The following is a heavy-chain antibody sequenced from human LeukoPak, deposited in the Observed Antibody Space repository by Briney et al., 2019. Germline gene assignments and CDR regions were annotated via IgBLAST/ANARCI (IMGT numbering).Heavy chain of an antibody. J-gene: IGHJ4*02. V-gene: IGHV3-74*01. Sequence: GGALRLSCAASGFTFTSYWMHWVRQAPGEGLVWVSRINGDGTVAQYADSVKGRFTISRDNAKSTLHLQMNGLRGGDTAIYHCARQDILTAYYGVDSWGQGTLVTVSS. D-gene: IGHD3-9*01. CDR2: INGDGTVA. CDR1: GFTFTSYW. CDR3: ARQDILTAYYGVDS.